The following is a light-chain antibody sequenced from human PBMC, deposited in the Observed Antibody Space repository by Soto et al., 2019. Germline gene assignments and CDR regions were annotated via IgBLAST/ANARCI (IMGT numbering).Light chain of an antibody. Sequence: SSELTQSPSVSVSPGQTASITCSGDKLGDKYACWYQQKPGQSPVLVIYQDSKRPSGIPERFSGSNSGNTATLTISGTQAMDEADYYCQAWDSSTPVVFGGGTKLTVL. CDR1: KLGDKY. CDR2: QDS. CDR3: QAWDSSTPVV. J-gene: IGLJ2*01. V-gene: IGLV3-1*01.